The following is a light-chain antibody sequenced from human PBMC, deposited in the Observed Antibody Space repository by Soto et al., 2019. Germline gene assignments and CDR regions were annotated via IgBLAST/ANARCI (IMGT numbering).Light chain of an antibody. V-gene: IGKV2-28*01. CDR2: LGS. CDR1: QSLLHSNGYNY. CDR3: MQAIQTPRVT. J-gene: IGKJ3*01. Sequence: DIVMTQSPLSLPVTPGEPASISCRSSQSLLHSNGYNYLDWYLQKPGQSPQLLIYLGSNRASGVPDRFSGSGSGTDFTLKISRVEPEDVGVYYCMQAIQTPRVTFGHGTKVDIK.